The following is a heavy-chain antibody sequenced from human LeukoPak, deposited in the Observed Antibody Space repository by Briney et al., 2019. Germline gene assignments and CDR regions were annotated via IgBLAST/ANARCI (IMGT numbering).Heavy chain of an antibody. CDR2: IYTSGST. J-gene: IGHJ4*02. Sequence: SETLSLTCTVSGGSISSYFWSWVRQPAGKGLERIGRIYTSGSTKYNPSLQSRVTMSLDTSKNQLSLKLGSVTAADTAVYYCARAGTSGGLCDYWGQGTLVTVSS. CDR1: GGSISSYF. V-gene: IGHV4-4*07. D-gene: IGHD1-14*01. CDR3: ARAGTSGGLCDY.